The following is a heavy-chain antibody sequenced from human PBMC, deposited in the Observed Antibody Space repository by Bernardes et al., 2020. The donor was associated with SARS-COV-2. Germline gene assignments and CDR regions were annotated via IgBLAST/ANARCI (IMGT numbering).Heavy chain of an antibody. CDR2: ISYDGGEK. CDR3: ATTRQYEYTRVLDF. J-gene: IGHJ4*02. D-gene: IGHD2-15*01. V-gene: IGHV3-30*03. Sequence: GGTLRLSCAASGFTFSSYGMHWVRLGPGQGLEWVAVISYDGGEKLYADSLKGRFTISRDNSKNTLYLQMNSLRAEETAVYYCATTRQYEYTRVLDFWGQGTLVTVSS. CDR1: GFTFSSYG.